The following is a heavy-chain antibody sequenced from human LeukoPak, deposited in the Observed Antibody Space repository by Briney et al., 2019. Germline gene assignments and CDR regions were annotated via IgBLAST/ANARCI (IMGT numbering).Heavy chain of an antibody. Sequence: GGSLRLSCAASGFTFSDYYMSWIRQAPGKGLEWVSYISHSGRTMYYADSVKGRFTISRDNAKNSLYLQMNSLRAGDTAVYYCARDSIVRGDIGNDMDVWGKGTTVTVSS. J-gene: IGHJ6*03. D-gene: IGHD2-8*01. CDR1: GFTFSDYY. CDR3: ARDSIVRGDIGNDMDV. V-gene: IGHV3-11*01. CDR2: ISHSGRTM.